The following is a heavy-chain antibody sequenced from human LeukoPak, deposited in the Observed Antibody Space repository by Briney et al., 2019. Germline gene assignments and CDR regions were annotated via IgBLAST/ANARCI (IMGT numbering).Heavy chain of an antibody. Sequence: GGSLRLSCAASGFTFSSYSMNWVRQAPGKGLEWVSSISSSSSYIYYADSVKGRFTISRDNAKNSLYLQMNSLRVEDTAVYYCARDGVWGNTLWGQGTLVTVSS. CDR3: ARDGVWGNTL. J-gene: IGHJ4*02. D-gene: IGHD2-8*01. V-gene: IGHV3-21*01. CDR1: GFTFSSYS. CDR2: ISSSSSYI.